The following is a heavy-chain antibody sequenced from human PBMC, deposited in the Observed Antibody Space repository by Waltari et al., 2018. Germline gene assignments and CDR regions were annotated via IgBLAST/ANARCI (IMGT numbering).Heavy chain of an antibody. CDR3: ARSPSGGSGSYYQYNWFDP. J-gene: IGHJ5*02. V-gene: IGHV4-34*01. CDR1: GGSFSGYY. CDR2: INHSGSP. D-gene: IGHD3-10*01. Sequence: QVQLQQWGAGLLKPSETLSLTCAVYGGSFSGYYWSWIRQPPGKGLEWIGEINHSGSPNYNPSLKSRVTISVDTSKNQFSLKLSSVTAADTAVYYCARSPSGGSGSYYQYNWFDPWGQGTLVTVSS.